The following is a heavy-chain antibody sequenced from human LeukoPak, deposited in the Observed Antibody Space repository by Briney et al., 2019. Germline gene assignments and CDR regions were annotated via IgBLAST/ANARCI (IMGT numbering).Heavy chain of an antibody. CDR3: ARDRGYYDSSGYSDY. V-gene: IGHV3-23*01. J-gene: IGHJ4*02. CDR1: GFRFSNYA. D-gene: IGHD3-22*01. CDR2: IIGSSGDT. Sequence: GGSLRLSCAASGFRFSNYAMSWVRQAPGKGLEWVSLIIGSSGDTFYADSVKGRFTISRDNSKNTLYLQMNSLRAEDTAVYYCARDRGYYDSSGYSDYWGQGTLVTVSS.